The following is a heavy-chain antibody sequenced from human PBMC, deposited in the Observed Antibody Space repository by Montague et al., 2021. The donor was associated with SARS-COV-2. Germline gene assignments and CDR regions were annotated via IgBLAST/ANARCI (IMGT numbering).Heavy chain of an antibody. Sequence: SETLSLTCTVSGGSISSSSYYWGWIRQPPGKGLEWIGSIYYSGSTYYNPSLKSRVTISVDTSKNQFSLKLSSVTAADTAVYYCASPTYYYDSSGCDAFDIGGQGTMVTVSS. D-gene: IGHD3-22*01. CDR1: GGSISSSSYY. CDR2: IYYSGST. J-gene: IGHJ3*02. CDR3: ASPTYYYDSSGCDAFDI. V-gene: IGHV4-39*01.